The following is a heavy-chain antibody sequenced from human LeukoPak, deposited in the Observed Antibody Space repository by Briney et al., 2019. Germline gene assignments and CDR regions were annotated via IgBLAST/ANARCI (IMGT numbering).Heavy chain of an antibody. Sequence: GGSLRLSCAGSGFTFSSSAMSWVRQAPGKGLKWVSAIGSDDTTYYADSVKGRFTISRDNSKNTLFLQMNSLRAEDTAVYYCAKESLRSPNYFDYWGQGTLVTVSS. CDR2: IGSDDTT. J-gene: IGHJ4*02. CDR3: AKESLRSPNYFDY. CDR1: GFTFSSSA. D-gene: IGHD2-21*02. V-gene: IGHV3-23*01.